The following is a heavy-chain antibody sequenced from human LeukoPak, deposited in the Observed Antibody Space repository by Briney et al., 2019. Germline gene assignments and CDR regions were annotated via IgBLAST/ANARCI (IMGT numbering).Heavy chain of an antibody. D-gene: IGHD2-2*01. CDR2: ISSSGNTI. Sequence: GGSLRLSCAASGFTFSDYYMSWIRQAPGKGLEWVSYISSSGNTILYADSVKGRFTVSRDNAKNSLYLQMNGLRAEDTAVYYCARGRCSGASCYGYNWFDPWGQGTLVTVS. V-gene: IGHV3-11*01. CDR1: GFTFSDYY. CDR3: ARGRCSGASCYGYNWFDP. J-gene: IGHJ5*02.